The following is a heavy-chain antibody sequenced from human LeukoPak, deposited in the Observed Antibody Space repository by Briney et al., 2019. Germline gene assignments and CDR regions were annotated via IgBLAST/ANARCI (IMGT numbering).Heavy chain of an antibody. CDR1: GVTFSSYG. Sequence: GRTLRLSCAASGVTFSSYGMDWVRHGPGPGQGRVSVVCNDGSNKYYADPVKGRFTISRDNSKNTLYLQMNSRRAEDTAVYYCARDGRRGYSGYPGYGMDVWGQGPTVTVSS. V-gene: IGHV3-33*01. CDR3: ARDGRRGYSGYPGYGMDV. D-gene: IGHD5-12*01. J-gene: IGHJ6*02. CDR2: VCNDGSNK.